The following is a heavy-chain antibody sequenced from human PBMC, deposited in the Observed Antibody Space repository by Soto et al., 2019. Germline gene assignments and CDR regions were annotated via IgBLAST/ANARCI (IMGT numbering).Heavy chain of an antibody. V-gene: IGHV3-23*01. Sequence: GGSLRLSCVASGFTFSNYAMSWVRQAPGKGPEWVSGVSDSGTTTYYADSVKGRFTISRDNSKNTLYLQMNSLRPDDTALYYCAKNWSGAQFDYWGQGTLVTVSS. J-gene: IGHJ4*02. CDR3: AKNWSGAQFDY. D-gene: IGHD3-3*01. CDR2: VSDSGTTT. CDR1: GFTFSNYA.